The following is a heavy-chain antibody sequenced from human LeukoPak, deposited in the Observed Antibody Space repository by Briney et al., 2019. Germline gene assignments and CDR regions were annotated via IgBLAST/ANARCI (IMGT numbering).Heavy chain of an antibody. J-gene: IGHJ4*02. CDR1: GGSISSGGYY. Sequence: PSQTLSLTCTVSGGSISSGGYYWSWIRQHPGKGLEWIGYTYYSGSTYYNPSLKSRVTISVDTSKNQFSLKLSSVTAADTAVYYCAREGVYDILTGPMDWGQGTLVTVSS. CDR3: AREGVYDILTGPMD. CDR2: TYYSGST. V-gene: IGHV4-31*03. D-gene: IGHD3-9*01.